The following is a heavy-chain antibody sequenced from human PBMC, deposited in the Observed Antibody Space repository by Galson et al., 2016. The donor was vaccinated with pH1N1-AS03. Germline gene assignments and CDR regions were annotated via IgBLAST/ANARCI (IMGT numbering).Heavy chain of an antibody. CDR1: GGTFSSYA. CDR2: IIPIFGTA. Sequence: SGAEVKKPGESLKISCQASGGTFSSYAISWLRQAPGQGLEWMGGIIPIFGTANYAQKFQGRVTITADEATSTAYMELSSLRSEDTAVYYCASDSSTSSAWYVLYSYYGMDFWGQRTTVTVS. D-gene: IGHD6-19*01. CDR3: ASDSSTSSAWYVLYSYYGMDF. V-gene: IGHV1-69*01. J-gene: IGHJ6*02.